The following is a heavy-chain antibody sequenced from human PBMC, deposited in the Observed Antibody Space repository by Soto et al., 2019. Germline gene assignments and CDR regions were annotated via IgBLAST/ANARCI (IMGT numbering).Heavy chain of an antibody. J-gene: IGHJ6*02. D-gene: IGHD1-7*01. Sequence: ASVKVSCKVSGYTLTELSMHWVRQAPGKGLEWMGGFDPEDGETIYAQKFQGRVTMTEDTSTDTAYMELSSLRSEDTAVYYCATEDPGTTPLYYYYYGMDVWGQGTKVTVSS. CDR2: FDPEDGET. CDR3: ATEDPGTTPLYYYYYGMDV. V-gene: IGHV1-24*01. CDR1: GYTLTELS.